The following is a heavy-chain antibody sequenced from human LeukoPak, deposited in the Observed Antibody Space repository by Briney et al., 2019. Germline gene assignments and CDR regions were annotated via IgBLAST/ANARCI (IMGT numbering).Heavy chain of an antibody. J-gene: IGHJ5*02. CDR2: IYYSGST. CDR3: ARQYQLLLTPWFDP. Sequence: NPSETLSLTCTVSGGSISSGGYYWSWIRQPPGKGLEWIGYIYYSGSTNYNPSLKSRVTISVDTSKNQFSLKLSSVTAADTAVYYCARQYQLLLTPWFDPWGQGTLVTVSS. CDR1: GGSISSGGYY. V-gene: IGHV4-61*08. D-gene: IGHD2-2*01.